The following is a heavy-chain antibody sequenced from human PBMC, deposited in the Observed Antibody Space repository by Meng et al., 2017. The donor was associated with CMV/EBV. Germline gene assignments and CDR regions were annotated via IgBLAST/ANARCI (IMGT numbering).Heavy chain of an antibody. Sequence: GGSLRLSCAASGFIFSNYSMNWVRQSPGKGLVWVSRINSDGSSTSYADSVKGRFTISRDNAKNSLYLQMNSLRAEDTAVYYCARADGVYSSSWYWFDPWGQGTLVTVSS. D-gene: IGHD6-13*01. V-gene: IGHV3-74*01. CDR2: INSDGSST. CDR1: GFIFSNYS. CDR3: ARADGVYSSSWYWFDP. J-gene: IGHJ5*02.